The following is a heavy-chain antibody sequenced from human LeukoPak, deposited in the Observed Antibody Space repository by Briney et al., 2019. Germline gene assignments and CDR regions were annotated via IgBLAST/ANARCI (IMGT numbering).Heavy chain of an antibody. D-gene: IGHD2-21*01. Sequence: PGGSLRLSCAASGFTFSSYAMSWVRQAPGKGPEWVANIRPDGTEQFYVDSVKGRFTVSRDNAKNSLYLQMNSLRAEDTALYHCARVKDPRGYYYYMDVWGKGTTVTVSS. J-gene: IGHJ6*03. V-gene: IGHV3-7*03. CDR2: IRPDGTEQ. CDR1: GFTFSSYA. CDR3: ARVKDPRGYYYYMDV.